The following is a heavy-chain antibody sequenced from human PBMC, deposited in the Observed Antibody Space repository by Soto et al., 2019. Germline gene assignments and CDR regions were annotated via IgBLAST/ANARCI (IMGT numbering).Heavy chain of an antibody. CDR1: GFTFSSYG. Sequence: HPGGSLRLSCAASGFTFSSYGMHWVRQAPGKGLEWVAVIWYDGSNKYYADSVKGRFTISRDNSKNTLYLQMNSLRAEDTAVYYCARELGYCSSTSCSEEVDYWGQVTLVTVSS. D-gene: IGHD2-2*01. J-gene: IGHJ4*02. V-gene: IGHV3-33*01. CDR3: ARELGYCSSTSCSEEVDY. CDR2: IWYDGSNK.